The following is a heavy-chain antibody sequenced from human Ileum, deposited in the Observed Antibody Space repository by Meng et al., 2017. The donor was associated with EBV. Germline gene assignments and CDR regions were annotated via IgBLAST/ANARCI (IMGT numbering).Heavy chain of an antibody. CDR1: GDSIRSSNPW. D-gene: IGHD3-3*01. J-gene: IGHJ4*02. CDR3: ARRYYGVPFDN. Sequence: QGRLQGSVPGLGKPSESLSLTCAVSGDSIRSSNPWWGWIRQPPGKGLEWVGTIYYSGSTFYNPSLKSRVTISLDTSKNQFSLKVSSVTAADTAVYYCARRYYGVPFDNWGQGTLVTVSS. V-gene: IGHV4-39*01. CDR2: IYYSGST.